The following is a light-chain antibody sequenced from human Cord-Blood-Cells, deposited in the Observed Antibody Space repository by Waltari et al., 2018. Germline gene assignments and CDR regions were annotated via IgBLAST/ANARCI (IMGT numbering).Light chain of an antibody. CDR1: QSISSY. Sequence: DIQMTQSPSSLSASVGDRVTITCRASQSISSYLNWYQQKPGKAPKLLIYDASSLQGGVPSRFSGSGSGTDFTLTISSLQPEDFATYYCQQSYSTPWTFGQGTKVEIK. V-gene: IGKV1-39*01. CDR3: QQSYSTPWT. J-gene: IGKJ1*01. CDR2: DAS.